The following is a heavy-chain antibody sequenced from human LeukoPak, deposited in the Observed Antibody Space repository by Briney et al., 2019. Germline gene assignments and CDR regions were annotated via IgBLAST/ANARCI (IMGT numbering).Heavy chain of an antibody. D-gene: IGHD6-13*01. CDR3: AKVASIAAAGEFGS. CDR1: GFTFSSYG. CDR2: IRYDGSGK. J-gene: IGHJ4*02. Sequence: GGSLRLSCAASGFTFSSYGMHWVRQAPGKGLEWVAFIRYDGSGKYYGDSVKGRFTISRDISKNALHLQMNSLRAEDTAVYYCAKVASIAAAGEFGSWGQGTLVTVSS. V-gene: IGHV3-30*02.